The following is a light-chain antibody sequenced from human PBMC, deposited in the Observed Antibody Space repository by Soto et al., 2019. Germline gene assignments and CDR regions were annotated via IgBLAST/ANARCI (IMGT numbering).Light chain of an antibody. CDR3: SSYTSNNTLV. Sequence: QSVLTQPASVPASPGQSITISCTGTSSDIGGYNYVSWFQQHPGKAPKLMIYEVRNRPSGVSNRFSGSKSGNTASLTISGLQAEDETDYYCSSYTSNNTLVFGTGTKVTVL. J-gene: IGLJ1*01. CDR2: EVR. CDR1: SSDIGGYNY. V-gene: IGLV2-14*01.